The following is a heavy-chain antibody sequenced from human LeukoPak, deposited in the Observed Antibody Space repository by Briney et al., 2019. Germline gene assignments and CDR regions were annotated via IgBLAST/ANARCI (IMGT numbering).Heavy chain of an antibody. V-gene: IGHV1-69*04. Sequence: SVKVSCKASGGTFSSYAIRWVRQAPGQGLEWMGRIIPILGIANYAQKFQGRVTITADKSTSTAYMELSSLRSEDTAVYYCARLSRMVYAAYEYYFDYWGQGTLVTVSS. CDR2: IIPILGIA. CDR1: GGTFSSYA. D-gene: IGHD2-8*01. J-gene: IGHJ4*02. CDR3: ARLSRMVYAAYEYYFDY.